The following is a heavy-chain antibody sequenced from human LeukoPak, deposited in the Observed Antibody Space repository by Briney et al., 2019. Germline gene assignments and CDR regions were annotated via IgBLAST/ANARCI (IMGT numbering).Heavy chain of an antibody. D-gene: IGHD1-26*01. V-gene: IGHV4-28*05. J-gene: IGHJ3*02. CDR3: ARSGSYYVGDAFDI. CDR1: GYSISSSNW. Sequence: SETLSLICAVSGYSISSSNWWGWIRQPPGKGLEWIGYIYYSGSIYYNPSLKSRVTMSVDTSKNQFSLKLSSVTAVDTAVYYCARSGSYYVGDAFDIWGQGTMVTVSS. CDR2: IYYSGSI.